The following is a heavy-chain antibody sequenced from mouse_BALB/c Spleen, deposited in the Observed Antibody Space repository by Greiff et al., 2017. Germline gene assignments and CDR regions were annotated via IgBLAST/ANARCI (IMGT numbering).Heavy chain of an antibody. V-gene: IGHV5-17*02. J-gene: IGHJ2*01. D-gene: IGHD1-1*01. Sequence: EVKVEESGGGLVQPGGSRKLSCAASGFTFSSFGMHWVRQAPEKGLEWVAYISSGSSTIYYADTVKGRFTISRDNPKNTLFLQMTSLRSEDTAMYYCARSHYYGPHYWGQGTTLTVSS. CDR3: ARSHYYGPHY. CDR2: ISSGSSTI. CDR1: GFTFSSFG.